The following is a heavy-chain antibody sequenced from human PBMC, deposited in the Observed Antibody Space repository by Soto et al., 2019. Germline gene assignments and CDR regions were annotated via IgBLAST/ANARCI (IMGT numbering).Heavy chain of an antibody. J-gene: IGHJ2*01. CDR2: ISGSGIST. CDR1: GFTFRSYA. V-gene: IGHV3-23*01. CDR3: AKEPVGPDWYFDL. Sequence: GGSLRLSCAASGFTFRSYAMSWVRQAPGKGLEWVSGISGSGISTHYADSVKGRFTFSRDYSKNTLYLQMNSLRAEDTAVYNCAKEPVGPDWYFDLWGRGTLVTVSS.